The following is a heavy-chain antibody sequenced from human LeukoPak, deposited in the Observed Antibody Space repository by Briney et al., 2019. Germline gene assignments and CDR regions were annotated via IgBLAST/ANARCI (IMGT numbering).Heavy chain of an antibody. CDR1: GGSISSYY. CDR3: ARDNSGYDSAAYYYYYYMDV. Sequence: PSETLSLTCTVSGGSISSYYWSWIRQPPGKGLEWIGYIYYSGSTNYNPSLKSRVTISVDTSKNQFSLKLSSVTAADTAVYYCARDNSGYDSAAYYYYYYMDVWGKGTTVTISS. D-gene: IGHD5-12*01. V-gene: IGHV4-59*01. J-gene: IGHJ6*03. CDR2: IYYSGST.